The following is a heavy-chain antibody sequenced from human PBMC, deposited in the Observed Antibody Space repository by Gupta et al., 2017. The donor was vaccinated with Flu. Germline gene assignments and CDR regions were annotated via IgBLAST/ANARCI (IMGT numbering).Heavy chain of an antibody. V-gene: IGHV3-74*01. Sequence: VQLVESGGGLVQPGGSLRLSCVVSGFTFSSSWMHWVRRAPGKGLLWVSHINSDGSTTNYADSVEGRFTISRDNAKNTLYLQMNSLRVEDTAVYYCARIPYSSGPGYWGQGTLVTVAS. CDR3: ARIPYSSGPGY. J-gene: IGHJ4*02. CDR2: INSDGSTT. CDR1: GFTFSSSW. D-gene: IGHD6-19*01.